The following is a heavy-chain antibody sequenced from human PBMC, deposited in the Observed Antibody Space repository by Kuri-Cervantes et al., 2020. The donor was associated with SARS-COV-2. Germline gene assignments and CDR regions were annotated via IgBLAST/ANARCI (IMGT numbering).Heavy chain of an antibody. CDR1: GYSFTSYW. V-gene: IGHV5-10-1*01. CDR3: AISLAGVGATTLED. CDR2: IDPSDSYT. D-gene: IGHD1-26*01. Sequence: KVSCKGSGYSFTSYWISWVRQMPGKGLEWMGRIDPSDSYTNYSTSFQGHVTIPADKSISTSYLQGSSLKASDTAMYYCAISLAGVGATTLEDWGQGTLVTVSS. J-gene: IGHJ4*02.